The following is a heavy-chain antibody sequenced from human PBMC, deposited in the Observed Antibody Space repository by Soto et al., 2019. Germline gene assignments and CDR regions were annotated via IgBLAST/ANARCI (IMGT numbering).Heavy chain of an antibody. CDR1: GGSISTPGYS. CDR3: ATGTVYVPFLFPCLDV. CDR2: VYHNGNA. Sequence: RLSVTCAVSGGSISTPGYSWSWIREPPGKAPEWIGYVYHNGNAYPKPSLKSRVTISLDGAKNQFSLKVTSVTAADTAVYYCATGTVYVPFLFPCLDVWGQGTTVTVYS. J-gene: IGHJ6*02. V-gene: IGHV4-30-2*01. D-gene: IGHD3-10*02.